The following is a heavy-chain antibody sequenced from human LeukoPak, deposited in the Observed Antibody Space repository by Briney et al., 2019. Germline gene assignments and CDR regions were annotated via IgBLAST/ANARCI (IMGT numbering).Heavy chain of an antibody. J-gene: IGHJ4*02. CDR1: GFTVSTSY. CDR3: ARDFDSGASVFDN. V-gene: IGHV3-66*01. D-gene: IGHD1-26*01. CDR2: IRRSGNT. Sequence: GGSLRLSCAASGFTVSTSYMSWVRQAPGKGLEWVSIIRRSGNTFYADSVKGRFTISRGTSRNTLYLQMNSLRADDTAVYYCARDFDSGASVFDNWGQGTLVTVSS.